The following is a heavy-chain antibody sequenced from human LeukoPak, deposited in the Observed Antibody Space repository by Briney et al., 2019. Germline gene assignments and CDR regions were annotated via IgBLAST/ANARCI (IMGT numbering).Heavy chain of an antibody. V-gene: IGHV3-23*01. CDR3: GSGPVGTTVP. CDR2: ISGSGGST. J-gene: IGHJ5*02. D-gene: IGHD1-1*01. Sequence: GGSLRLSCAASGFTFRSYAMSWVRQAPGKGLEWVSAISGSGGSTYYADYVKGRFNISIDNSKNTLYLQMHSLIAADTAVYYCGSGPVGTTVPWGQGTLVTVSS. CDR1: GFTFRSYA.